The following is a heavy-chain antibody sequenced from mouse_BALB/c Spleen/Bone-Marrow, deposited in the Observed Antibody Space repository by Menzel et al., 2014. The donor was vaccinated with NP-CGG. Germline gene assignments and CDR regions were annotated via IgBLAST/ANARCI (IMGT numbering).Heavy chain of an antibody. Sequence: VQLQESGSVLVRPGASVKLSCKASGYTFTSSWMHWAKQRPGQGLEWIGEIHPNSGNTNYNEKFKGKATLTVDTSSSTAYVDLSSLTSEDSAVYYCARGGKGDYFDYWGRGTTLTVSS. V-gene: IGHV1S130*01. J-gene: IGHJ2*01. CDR3: ARGGKGDYFDY. CDR1: GYTFTSSW. D-gene: IGHD2-1*01. CDR2: IHPNSGNT.